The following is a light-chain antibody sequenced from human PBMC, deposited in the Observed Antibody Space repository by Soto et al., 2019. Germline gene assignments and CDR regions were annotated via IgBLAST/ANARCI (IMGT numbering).Light chain of an antibody. CDR3: QQLSTYPFT. Sequence: DIQLTQSPSFLSASVRDRVTITCRASQGISTYLAWYQQKPGKAPTLLIYEASILQSGVPSRFSGSGSGTEFTLTISSLQPEDFATYYCQQLSTYPFTFGPGTKVDFK. CDR2: EAS. V-gene: IGKV1-9*01. CDR1: QGISTY. J-gene: IGKJ3*01.